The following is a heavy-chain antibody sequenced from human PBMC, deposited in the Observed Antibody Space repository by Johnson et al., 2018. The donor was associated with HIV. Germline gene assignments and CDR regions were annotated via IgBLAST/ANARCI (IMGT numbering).Heavy chain of an antibody. D-gene: IGHD3-22*01. CDR2: ISGSGGST. Sequence: VQLVESGGGLVQPGGSLRLSCAVSGFTFSSYAMSWVRQAPGKGLEWVSAISGSGGSTYYADSVKGRFTISRDNSKNTLYLQMNSLRAEDTAVYYCARERDDSSGYYYHDAFDIWGQGTMVTVSS. CDR1: GFTFSSYA. J-gene: IGHJ3*02. V-gene: IGHV3-23*04. CDR3: ARERDDSSGYYYHDAFDI.